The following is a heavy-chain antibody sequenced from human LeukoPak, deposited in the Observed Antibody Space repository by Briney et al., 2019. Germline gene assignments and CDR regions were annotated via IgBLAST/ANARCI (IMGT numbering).Heavy chain of an antibody. Sequence: PSETLSLTCAVYGGSFSGYYWSWIRQPPGKGLEWIGEINHSGSTNYNPSLKSRVTISVDTSKNQFSLKLSSVTAADTAVYYCARGGGYCSSTSCRYYYYYMDVWGKGTTVTVSS. CDR3: ARGGGYCSSTSCRYYYYYMDV. CDR2: INHSGST. V-gene: IGHV4-34*01. J-gene: IGHJ6*03. CDR1: GGSFSGYY. D-gene: IGHD2-2*01.